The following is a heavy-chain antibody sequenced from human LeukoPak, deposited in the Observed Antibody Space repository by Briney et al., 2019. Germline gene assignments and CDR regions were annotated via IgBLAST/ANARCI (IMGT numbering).Heavy chain of an antibody. V-gene: IGHV4-59*01. CDR2: IYYSGST. CDR1: GGSITSYY. J-gene: IGHJ4*02. D-gene: IGHD6-13*01. CDR3: ARGGIAAAALVHLDY. Sequence: SETLSLTCSASGGSITSYYWSWIRQPPGKGPVRTGDIYYSGSTNYNPSLKSRVTIAVDTSKNQFSLKLSSVTAADTAVYYCARGGIAAAALVHLDYWGQGTLVTVAS.